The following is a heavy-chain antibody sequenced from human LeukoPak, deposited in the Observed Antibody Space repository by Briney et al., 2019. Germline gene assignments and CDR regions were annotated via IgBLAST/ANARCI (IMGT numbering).Heavy chain of an antibody. D-gene: IGHD3-22*01. CDR2: IYHSGST. CDR3: ARAPSSYYDSSVRVFDY. J-gene: IGHJ4*02. V-gene: IGHV4-4*02. Sequence: NPSETLSLTRAVSGGSISSSNWWSWVRQPPGKGLEWIGEIYHSGSTNYNPSLKSRVTISVDKSKNQFSLKLSSVTAADTAVYYCARAPSSYYDSSVRVFDYWGQGTLVTVSS. CDR1: GGSISSSNW.